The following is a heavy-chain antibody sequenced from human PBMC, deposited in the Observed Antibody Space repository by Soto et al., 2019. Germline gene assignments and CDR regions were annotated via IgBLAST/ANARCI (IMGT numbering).Heavy chain of an antibody. CDR1: GFTFSSYG. D-gene: IGHD6-13*01. J-gene: IGHJ6*02. CDR2: IWYDGTNK. Sequence: QVQLVESGGGVVQPGGSLRLSCAASGFTFSSYGMHWVRQAPGKGLEWVAVIWYDGTNKYYADSLKGRFTISRDNSKNELYMPVNSRRAEVTAVYYCARDRGAVAGTRYYYGMDVWGQGTTVTVSS. CDR3: ARDRGAVAGTRYYYGMDV. V-gene: IGHV3-33*01.